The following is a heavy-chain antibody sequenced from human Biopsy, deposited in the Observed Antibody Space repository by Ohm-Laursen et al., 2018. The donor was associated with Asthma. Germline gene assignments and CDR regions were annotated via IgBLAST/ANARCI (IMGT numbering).Heavy chain of an antibody. CDR3: ARTFHFWSPYHAEHYQL. CDR1: GFTFGDYW. CDR2: IKHDGSEK. J-gene: IGHJ1*01. Sequence: SLRLSCAASGFTFGDYWMSWVRQVPGKGLEWVANIKHDGSEKNHVDSLKGRFTISRDSAKNLLFLQMNSHRAEDTAVYYCARTFHFWSPYHAEHYQLWGQGTLVTVSS. D-gene: IGHD3-3*01. V-gene: IGHV3-7*01.